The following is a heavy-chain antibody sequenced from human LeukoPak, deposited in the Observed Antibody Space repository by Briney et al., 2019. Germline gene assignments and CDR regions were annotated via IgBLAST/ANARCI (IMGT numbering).Heavy chain of an antibody. CDR2: IYYSGST. J-gene: IGHJ1*01. CDR1: GGSISSGDYY. D-gene: IGHD3-16*01. V-gene: IGHV4-30-4*08. Sequence: SSETLSLTCTVSGGSISSGDYYWSWIRQPPGKGLEWIGYIYYSGSTYYNPSLKSRVTISVDTSKNQFSLKLSSVTAADTAVYYCARLWGGLTMSRFLDSWGQGTPVTVSS. CDR3: ARLWGGLTMSRFLDS.